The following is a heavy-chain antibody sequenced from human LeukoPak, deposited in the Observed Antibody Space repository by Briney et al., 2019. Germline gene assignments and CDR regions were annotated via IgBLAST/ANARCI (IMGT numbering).Heavy chain of an antibody. CDR1: GGSISSYY. Sequence: PSETLSLTCTVSGGSISSYYWSWIRQPPGKGLEWIGYINYSGSTNYNPSLKSRVTISVDTSKNQFSLKLSSVTAADTAVYYCARHCGSSWQKPFDYWGQGTLVTVSS. J-gene: IGHJ4*02. D-gene: IGHD6-13*01. CDR2: INYSGST. V-gene: IGHV4-59*08. CDR3: ARHCGSSWQKPFDY.